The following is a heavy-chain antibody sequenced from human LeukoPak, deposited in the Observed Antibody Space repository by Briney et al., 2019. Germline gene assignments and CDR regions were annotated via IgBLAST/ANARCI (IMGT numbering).Heavy chain of an antibody. V-gene: IGHV4-61*01. CDR1: GYSISSGYY. J-gene: IGHJ3*02. D-gene: IGHD5-18*01. CDR3: ARDTAMGKNAFDI. Sequence: PSETLSLTCTVSGYSISSGYYWSWIRQPPGKGLEWIGNIYYSGSTNYNPSLKSRVTISVDTSKNQFSLKLSSVTAADTAVYYCARDTAMGKNAFDIWGQGTMVTVSS. CDR2: IYYSGST.